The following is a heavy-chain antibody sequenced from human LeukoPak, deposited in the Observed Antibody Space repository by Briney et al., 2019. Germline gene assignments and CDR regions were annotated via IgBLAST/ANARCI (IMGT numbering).Heavy chain of an antibody. CDR1: GFTFGDYA. J-gene: IGHJ5*02. CDR3: TRDYCSGGSCYSGFDP. CDR2: IRSKAYGGTT. V-gene: IGHV3-49*04. D-gene: IGHD2-15*01. Sequence: GGSLRLSCTASGFTFGDYAMSWVRQAPGKGLEWVGFIRSKAYGGTTEYAASVKGRFTISRDDSKSIAYLQMNSLKTEDTAVYYCTRDYCSGGSCYSGFDPWGQGTPVTVSS.